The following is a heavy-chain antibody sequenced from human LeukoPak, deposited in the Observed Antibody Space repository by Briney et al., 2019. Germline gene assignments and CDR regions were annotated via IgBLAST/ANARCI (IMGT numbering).Heavy chain of an antibody. J-gene: IGHJ4*02. Sequence: GGSLRLSCAASGFTFSTYSMNWVRQAPGKGLEWVSSISSSRTYIYYADSVKGRFTISRDNAKNSLYLQMNSLRAEDTAVYYCARGLHLLPRSTLDYWGQGTLVTVSS. CDR2: ISSSRTYI. D-gene: IGHD3-22*01. CDR1: GFTFSTYS. V-gene: IGHV3-21*01. CDR3: ARGLHLLPRSTLDY.